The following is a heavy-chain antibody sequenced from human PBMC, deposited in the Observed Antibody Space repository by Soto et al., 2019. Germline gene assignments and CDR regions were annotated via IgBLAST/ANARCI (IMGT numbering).Heavy chain of an antibody. D-gene: IGHD3-10*01. Sequence: QVQLVQSGAEVKDPGASVKVSCKASGYTFTSYGVSWVRQAPGQGLAWMGWISVYNGNTKYAQKLQGRVTMTTDTSTSTAYMELRGLRSDDTAVYYCARSGRPGYYYYIMDVWGQGTTVTVSS. CDR3: ARSGRPGYYYYIMDV. CDR1: GYTFTSYG. J-gene: IGHJ6*02. V-gene: IGHV1-18*01. CDR2: ISVYNGNT.